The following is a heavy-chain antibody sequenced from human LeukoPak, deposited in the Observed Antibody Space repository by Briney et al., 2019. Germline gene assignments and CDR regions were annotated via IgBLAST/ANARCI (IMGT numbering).Heavy chain of an antibody. CDR1: GFTFSSYA. J-gene: IGHJ5*02. CDR3: TRWGAAADFLNWFDP. Sequence: PGGSLRLSCAASGFTFSSYAMSWVRQAPGKGLEWVGFIRSKAYGGTTEYAASVKGRFTISRDDSKSIAYLQMNSLKTEDTAVYYCTRWGAAADFLNWFDPWGQGTLVTVSS. D-gene: IGHD6-13*01. V-gene: IGHV3-49*04. CDR2: IRSKAYGGTT.